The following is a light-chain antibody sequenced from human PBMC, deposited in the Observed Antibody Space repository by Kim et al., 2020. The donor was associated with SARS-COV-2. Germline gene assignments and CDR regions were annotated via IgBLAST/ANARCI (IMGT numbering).Light chain of an antibody. V-gene: IGKV3-20*01. CDR2: CAS. CDR1: QRGGSSY. J-gene: IGKJ4*01. CDR3: QQYDSSPLS. Sequence: SPGDKTAIPSWTSQRGGSSYFAAYHQQPGQPPRRLLFCASSSTTAIPEGFSGSGSGTNFILTISRMVPEDVAVDYCQQYDSSPLSFGGGTKVDIK.